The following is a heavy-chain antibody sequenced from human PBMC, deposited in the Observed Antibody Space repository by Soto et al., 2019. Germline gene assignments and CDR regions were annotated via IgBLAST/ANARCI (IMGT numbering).Heavy chain of an antibody. Sequence: PSDTLSLTCTVSGGSLSSGGYYWSWIRQHPGKGLEWIGYIYYSGSTYYNPSLKSRVTISVDTSKNQFSLELSSVTAADTAVYYCARGGNVDTAMVFFDYWGQGTLVNVSS. V-gene: IGHV4-31*03. CDR3: ARGGNVDTAMVFFDY. D-gene: IGHD5-18*01. CDR1: GGSLSSGGYY. J-gene: IGHJ4*02. CDR2: IYYSGST.